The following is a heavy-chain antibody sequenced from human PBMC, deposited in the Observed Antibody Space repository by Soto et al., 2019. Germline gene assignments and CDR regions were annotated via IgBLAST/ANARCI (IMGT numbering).Heavy chain of an antibody. CDR1: GYTFTSYA. CDR3: ARSIVVGTALDY. D-gene: IGHD2-21*02. CDR2: INAGNGNT. J-gene: IGHJ4*02. V-gene: IGHV1-3*05. Sequence: QVQLVQSGAEEKKPGASVKVSCKASGYTFTSYAMHWVRQAPGQRLEWMGWINAGNGNTKYSQKFQGRVTITRDTSASTVYRELSSLRSEDTAGYYWARSIVVGTALDYWGQGTLVAVAS.